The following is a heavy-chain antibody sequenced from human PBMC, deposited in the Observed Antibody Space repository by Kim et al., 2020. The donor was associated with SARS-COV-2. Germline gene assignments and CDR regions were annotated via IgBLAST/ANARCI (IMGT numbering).Heavy chain of an antibody. D-gene: IGHD3-9*01. J-gene: IGHJ4*01. V-gene: IGHV3-49*03. CDR1: GFSFGDYA. Sequence: GGSLRLSCSASGFSFGDYAISWFRQAPGKGLEWVGFIRSKNYGGTPGYAASVKGELTISRDDFKSIAYLQMKSLKNEDTAGYYCARTLAYSDILTGYFD. CDR3: ARTLAYSDILTGYFD. CDR2: IRSKNYGGTP.